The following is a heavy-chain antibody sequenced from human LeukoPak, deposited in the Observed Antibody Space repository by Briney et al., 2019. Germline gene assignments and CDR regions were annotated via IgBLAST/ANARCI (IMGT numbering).Heavy chain of an antibody. Sequence: GGSLRLPCAASGFTFSSMYMSWVRQAPGKALEWVSLIYVGGSTYSADSVNGRFTISRDNSKDTLYLRMNNLRVEDTAVYYCARSPHGDYFDYWGQGTLVTVSS. V-gene: IGHV3-66*01. J-gene: IGHJ4*02. CDR3: ARSPHGDYFDY. D-gene: IGHD4-17*01. CDR2: IYVGGST. CDR1: GFTFSSMY.